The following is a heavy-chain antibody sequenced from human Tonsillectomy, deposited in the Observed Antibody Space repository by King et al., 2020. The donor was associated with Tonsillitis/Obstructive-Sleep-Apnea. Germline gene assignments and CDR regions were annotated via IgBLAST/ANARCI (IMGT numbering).Heavy chain of an antibody. Sequence: VQLQQSGPGMVKPSQTLSLTCAISGDSVSSNRAAWNWIRQSPSRGLEWLGRTYYKSKWYNDYAESVESRITITPDTAKNQFSLQLNSVTPEDTAIYYCARGDPPPYDAFDVWGQGTMVTVSS. CDR2: TYYKSKWYN. CDR1: GDSVSSNRAA. J-gene: IGHJ3*01. CDR3: ARGDPPPYDAFDV. V-gene: IGHV6-1*01.